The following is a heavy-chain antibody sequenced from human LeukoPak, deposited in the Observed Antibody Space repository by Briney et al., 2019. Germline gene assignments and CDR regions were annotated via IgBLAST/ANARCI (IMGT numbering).Heavy chain of an antibody. CDR1: GFTFSSYA. D-gene: IGHD1-7*01. CDR3: TTDPGVEYWNYELERLCTFDY. V-gene: IGHV3-15*01. CDR2: IKSKTDGGTT. J-gene: IGHJ4*02. Sequence: GGSLRLSCAASGFTFSSYAMSWVRQAPGKGLEWVGRIKSKTDGGTTDYAAPVKGRFTISRDDSKNTLYLQMNSLKTEDTAVYFCTTDPGVEYWNYELERLCTFDYWGQGTLVTVSS.